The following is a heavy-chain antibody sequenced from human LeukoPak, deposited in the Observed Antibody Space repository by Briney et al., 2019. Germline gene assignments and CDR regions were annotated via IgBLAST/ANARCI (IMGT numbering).Heavy chain of an antibody. D-gene: IGHD2-15*01. CDR2: IYYSGST. J-gene: IGHJ4*02. V-gene: IGHV4-59*01. CDR1: GGSTSSYY. Sequence: PSETLSLTCTVSGGSTSSYYWSWIRQPPGKGLEWIGYIYYSGSTNYNPSLKSRVTISVDTSKNQFSLKLSSVTAADTAVYYCARDGYCSGGSCGFDYWGQGTLVTVSS. CDR3: ARDGYCSGGSCGFDY.